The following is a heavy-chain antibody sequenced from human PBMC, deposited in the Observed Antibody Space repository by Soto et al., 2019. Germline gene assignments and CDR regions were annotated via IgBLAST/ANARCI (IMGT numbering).Heavy chain of an antibody. D-gene: IGHD2-2*01. Sequence: QVQLVQSGAGVKKPGSSAKVSCQASGGSFRRDGINWVRQAPGQGLEWMGGIIPNFGTANYAQKCRGRVTMSADKPTSRGYMERRSRRCEDTAVYDRTKSGGGGRSSSCGMDVWGQGTTVIVSS. CDR3: TKSGGGGRSSSCGMDV. CDR2: IIPNFGTA. V-gene: IGHV1-69*06. J-gene: IGHJ6*02. CDR1: GGSFRRDG.